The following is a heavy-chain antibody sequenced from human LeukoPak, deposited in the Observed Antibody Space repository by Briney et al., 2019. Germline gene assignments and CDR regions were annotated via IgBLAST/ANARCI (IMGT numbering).Heavy chain of an antibody. CDR2: INPNSGGT. D-gene: IGHD2-2*01. V-gene: IGHV1-2*02. CDR3: AKDIVVVPASYDDAFDI. CDR1: GYTFTGYY. Sequence: ASVKVSCKASGYTFTGYYMHWVRQAPGQGLEWMGWINPNSGGTNYAQKFQGRVTMTRDTSISTAYMELSRLRSDDTAVYYCAKDIVVVPASYDDAFDIWGQGTMVTVSS. J-gene: IGHJ3*02.